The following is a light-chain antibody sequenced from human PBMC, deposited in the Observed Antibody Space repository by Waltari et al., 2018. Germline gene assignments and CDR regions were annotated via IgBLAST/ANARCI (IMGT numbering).Light chain of an antibody. V-gene: IGLV2-11*01. CDR2: DVT. J-gene: IGLJ2*01. CDR1: HNDVGGFNS. CDR3: CSYAGYYTLL. Sequence: QSALTQPRSVSGSPGQSVTISCTGTHNDVGGFNSVSWYQQHPGKAPKLVIFDVTKRPSGVPDRFSGAKSGSTASLTISGLQAEDEADYYCCSYAGYYTLLFGGGTKVTVL.